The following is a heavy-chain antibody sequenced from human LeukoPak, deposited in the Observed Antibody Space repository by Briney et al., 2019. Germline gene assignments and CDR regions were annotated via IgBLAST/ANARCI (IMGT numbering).Heavy chain of an antibody. CDR2: INHSGST. CDR3: ASYCSSTSCYIPYAFDI. J-gene: IGHJ3*02. V-gene: IGHV4-34*01. CDR1: GGSFSGYY. Sequence: SETLSLTCAVYGGSFSGYYWSWIRQPPGKGLEWIGEINHSGSTNYNPSLKSRVTISLDTSKNQFSLKLSSVTAADTAVYYCASYCSSTSCYIPYAFDIWGQGTMVTVSS. D-gene: IGHD2-2*02.